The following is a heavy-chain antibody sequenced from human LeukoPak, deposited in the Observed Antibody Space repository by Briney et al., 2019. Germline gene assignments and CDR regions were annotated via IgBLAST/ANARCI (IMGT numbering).Heavy chain of an antibody. J-gene: IGHJ3*02. Sequence: SETLSLTCTVSGDSIGSYYWSWIRQPAGKGLEWIGRISSSGSTNYNPSLKSRVTISVDTSKNQFSLKLSSVTAADTAVYFCARGPYSYDSSGAFDIWGQGTMVTVSS. CDR1: GDSIGSYY. V-gene: IGHV4-4*07. CDR3: ARGPYSYDSSGAFDI. D-gene: IGHD3-22*01. CDR2: ISSSGST.